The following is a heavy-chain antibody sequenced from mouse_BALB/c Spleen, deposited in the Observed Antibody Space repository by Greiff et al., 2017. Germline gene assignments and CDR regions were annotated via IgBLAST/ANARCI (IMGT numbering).Heavy chain of an antibody. D-gene: IGHD2-14*01. CDR3: ARRGYYRYDDGYAMDY. Sequence: EVQRVESGPSLVKPSQTLSLTCSVTGDSITSGYWNWIRKFPGNKLEYMGYISYSGSTYYNPSLKSRISITRDTSKNQYYLQLNSVTTEDTATYYCARRGYYRYDDGYAMDYWGQGTSVTVSS. CDR1: GDSITSGY. CDR2: ISYSGST. J-gene: IGHJ4*01. V-gene: IGHV3-8*02.